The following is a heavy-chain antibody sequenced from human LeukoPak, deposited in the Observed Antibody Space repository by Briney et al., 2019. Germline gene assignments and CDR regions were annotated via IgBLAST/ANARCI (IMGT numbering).Heavy chain of an antibody. CDR2: IIPIFGTA. D-gene: IGHD2-2*02. CDR3: ARSDCSSTSCYTDDAFDI. J-gene: IGHJ3*02. CDR1: GYTFTGYH. Sequence: ASVKVSCKASGYTFTGYHMHWVRQAPGQGLEWMGGIIPIFGTANYAQKFQGRVTITADESTSTAYMELSSLRSEDTAVYYCARSDCSSTSCYTDDAFDIWGQGTMVTVSS. V-gene: IGHV1-69*13.